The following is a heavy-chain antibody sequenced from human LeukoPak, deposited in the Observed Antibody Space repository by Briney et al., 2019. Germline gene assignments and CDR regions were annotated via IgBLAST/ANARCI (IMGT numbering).Heavy chain of an antibody. CDR3: ARAGGGTATTFDY. Sequence: NTSETLSLTCTVSGGSISSYYWSWIRQPPGKGLEWIGYIYYSGSTNYNPSLKSRVTISVDMSKNQFSLKLSSVTAADTAVYYCARAGGGTATTFDYWGQGTLVTVSS. V-gene: IGHV4-59*12. CDR2: IYYSGST. D-gene: IGHD4-17*01. J-gene: IGHJ4*02. CDR1: GGSISSYY.